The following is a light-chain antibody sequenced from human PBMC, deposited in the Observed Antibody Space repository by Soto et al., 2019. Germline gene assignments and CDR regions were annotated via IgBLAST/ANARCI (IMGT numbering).Light chain of an antibody. J-gene: IGLJ3*02. CDR1: SSNIGNNY. CDR2: ENN. V-gene: IGLV1-51*02. CDR3: GTWDSSLSAPGV. Sequence: QSVLTQPPSVSAAPGQKVTISCSGSSSNIGNNYVSWYQQLPGTAPKLLIYENNKRPSGIPDRFSGSKSGTSATLGITGLQTGDEADYYCGTWDSSLSAPGVFGGGTKVTVL.